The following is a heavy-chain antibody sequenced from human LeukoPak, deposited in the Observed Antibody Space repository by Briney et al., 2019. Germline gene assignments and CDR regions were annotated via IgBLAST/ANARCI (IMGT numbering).Heavy chain of an antibody. CDR1: GFTFSSYA. J-gene: IGHJ4*02. CDR2: ISGSGGST. V-gene: IGHV3-23*01. Sequence: PGGSLRLSCAASGFTFSSYAMSWVRQAPGKGLEWVSAISGSGGSTYYADSVKGRFTISRDNSKNTLYLQMDSLRAEDTAVYYCAKANDFWSGISGYWGQGTLVTVSS. D-gene: IGHD3-3*01. CDR3: AKANDFWSGISGY.